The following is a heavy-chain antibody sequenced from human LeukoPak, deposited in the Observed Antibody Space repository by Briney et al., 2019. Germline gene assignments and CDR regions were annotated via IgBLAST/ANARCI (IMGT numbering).Heavy chain of an antibody. J-gene: IGHJ4*02. D-gene: IGHD5-24*01. CDR2: ISSSSSTI. CDR3: AKDVEMATMGFDY. V-gene: IGHV3-48*01. CDR1: GFTFSSYS. Sequence: GGSLRLSCAASGFTFSSYSMNWVRQAPGKGLEWVSYISSSSSTIYYADSVKGRFTISRDNSKNTLYLQMNSLRAEDTAVYYCAKDVEMATMGFDYWGQGTLVTVSS.